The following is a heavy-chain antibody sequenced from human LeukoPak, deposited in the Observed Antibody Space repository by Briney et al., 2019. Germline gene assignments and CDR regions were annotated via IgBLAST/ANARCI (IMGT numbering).Heavy chain of an antibody. CDR1: VYTLTSYD. D-gene: IGHD4-23*01. CDR2: GNPNSGNT. V-gene: IGHV1-8*03. Sequence: ASVKGSSKASVYTLTSYDINWVRQATGQGLEWMGWGNPNSGNTGYAQKFQGKVSITSHNSISTAYMEPSSLRSEDTAVYYCARVRIRGYNWFDPWGQGTLVTVSS. CDR3: ARVRIRGYNWFDP. J-gene: IGHJ5*02.